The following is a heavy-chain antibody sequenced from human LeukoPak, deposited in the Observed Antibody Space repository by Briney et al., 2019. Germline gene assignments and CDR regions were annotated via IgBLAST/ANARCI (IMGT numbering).Heavy chain of an antibody. J-gene: IGHJ5*01. V-gene: IGHV4-59*02. Sequence: SETLSLTCSVSGASVTSHSWSWIRQPPGKQLESNGMIYNSVTTNYRPSLKSRVTISVDASKNQLPLKLSSVTAADTAVYYCARGGASSHWFGSWGQGTLVTVSS. CDR3: ARGGASSHWFGS. CDR2: IYNSVTT. D-gene: IGHD6-13*01. CDR1: GASVTSHS.